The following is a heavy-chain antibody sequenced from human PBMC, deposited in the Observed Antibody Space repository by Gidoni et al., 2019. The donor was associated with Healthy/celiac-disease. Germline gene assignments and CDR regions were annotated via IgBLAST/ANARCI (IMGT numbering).Heavy chain of an antibody. CDR3: ARGGIAVAGTHRWFDP. J-gene: IGHJ5*02. V-gene: IGHV4-38-2*01. D-gene: IGHD6-19*01. CDR2: IYHSGST. CDR1: GYSISSGYY. Sequence: QVQLQESGPGLLKPSETLSLTCAVSGYSISSGYYWGWIRQPPGQGLEWIGSIYHSGSTYYNPSLKSRVTISVDTSKNQFSLKLSSVTAADTAVYYCARGGIAVAGTHRWFDPWGQGTLVTVSS.